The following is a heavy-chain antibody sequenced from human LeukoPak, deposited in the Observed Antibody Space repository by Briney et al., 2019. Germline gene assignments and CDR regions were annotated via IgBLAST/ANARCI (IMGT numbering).Heavy chain of an antibody. CDR1: GGSVNSDY. V-gene: IGHV4-59*02. D-gene: IGHD3-16*01. CDR3: ARYDYAFDI. Sequence: PSETLSLTCTVSGGSVNSDYWNWIRQPPGKGLEWIGYTYYSGSTNYNPSLRGRVTISVDTSKNQFSLKLNSVAAADTAVYYCARYDYAFDIWGQGTMVTVSS. J-gene: IGHJ3*02. CDR2: TYYSGST.